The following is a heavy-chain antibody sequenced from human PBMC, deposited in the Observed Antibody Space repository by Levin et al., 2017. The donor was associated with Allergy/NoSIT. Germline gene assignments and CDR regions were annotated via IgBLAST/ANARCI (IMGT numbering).Heavy chain of an antibody. CDR3: ARRLRYFDWLSPTTPGGYFDY. Sequence: SETLSLTCTVSGGSISSYYWSWIRQPPGKGLEWIGYIYYSGSTNYNPSLKSRVTISVDTSKNQFSLKLSSVTAADTAVYYCARRLRYFDWLSPTTPGGYFDYWGQGTLVTVSS. D-gene: IGHD3-9*01. CDR2: IYYSGST. CDR1: GGSISSYY. V-gene: IGHV4-59*01. J-gene: IGHJ4*02.